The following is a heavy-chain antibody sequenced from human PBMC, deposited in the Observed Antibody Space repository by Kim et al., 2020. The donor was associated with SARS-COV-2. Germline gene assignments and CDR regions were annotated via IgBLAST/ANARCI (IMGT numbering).Heavy chain of an antibody. Sequence: SYEQKFQGRVTMNRDTSTSTVYMELSSLRSEDTAVYYCARSGAKRQFDYWGQGTLVTVSS. CDR3: ARSGAKRQFDY. V-gene: IGHV1-46*01. D-gene: IGHD1-1*01. J-gene: IGHJ4*02.